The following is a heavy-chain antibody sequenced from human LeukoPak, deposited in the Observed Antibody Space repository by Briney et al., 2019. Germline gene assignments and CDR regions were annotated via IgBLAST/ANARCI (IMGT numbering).Heavy chain of an antibody. CDR2: IYPGDSDT. V-gene: IGHV5-51*01. Sequence: GESLEISCQGSGYSFTSSWIGWVRQMPGKGLEWMGIIYPGDSDTRYSPSFQGQVTISADKSISTAYLQWSSLKASDTAMYYCARFSVGGTYYPNYWGQGTLVSVSS. J-gene: IGHJ4*02. CDR1: GYSFTSSW. CDR3: ARFSVGGTYYPNY. D-gene: IGHD1-26*01.